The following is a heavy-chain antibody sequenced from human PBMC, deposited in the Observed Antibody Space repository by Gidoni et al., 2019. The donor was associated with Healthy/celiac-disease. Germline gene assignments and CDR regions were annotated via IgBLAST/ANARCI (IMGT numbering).Heavy chain of an antibody. V-gene: IGHV4-34*01. CDR2: INHSGST. CDR1: GGSFSGYY. CDR3: ARGRAARYFDY. Sequence: QVQLQQWGAGLLKPSETLSLTCAVYGGSFSGYYWSWIRQPPGKGLEWIGEINHSGSTNYNPSLKSRVTISVDTSKNQFSLKLSSVTAADTAVYYCARGRAARYFDYWGQGTLVTVSS. J-gene: IGHJ4*02. D-gene: IGHD6-6*01.